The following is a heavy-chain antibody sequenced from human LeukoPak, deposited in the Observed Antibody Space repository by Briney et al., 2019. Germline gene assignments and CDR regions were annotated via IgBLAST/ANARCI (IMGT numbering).Heavy chain of an antibody. D-gene: IGHD5-18*01. CDR1: GFTFSSYS. CDR2: ISSSSSYI. CDR3: ARDRAAMGPTSFDY. Sequence: GGSLRLSCAASGFTFSSYSMNWVRQAPGKGLEWVSSISSSSSYIYYADSVKGRFTISRDNAKNSLYLQMNSLRAEDTAVYYCARDRAAMGPTSFDYWGQGTLVTVSS. V-gene: IGHV3-21*01. J-gene: IGHJ4*02.